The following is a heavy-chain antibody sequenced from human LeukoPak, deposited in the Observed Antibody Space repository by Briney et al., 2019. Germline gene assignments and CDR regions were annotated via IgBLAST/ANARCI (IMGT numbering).Heavy chain of an antibody. CDR1: GGSISSSSYY. J-gene: IGHJ6*03. CDR3: ARDNSQYSSGWPVDSDYYYYMDV. Sequence: PSETLSLTCTVSGGSISSSSYYWGWIRQPPGKGLEWIGRIYTSGSTNYNPSLKSRVTISVDTSKNQFSLKLSSVTAADTAVYYCARDNSQYSSGWPVDSDYYYYMDVWGKGTTVTISS. V-gene: IGHV4-39*07. CDR2: IYTSGST. D-gene: IGHD6-19*01.